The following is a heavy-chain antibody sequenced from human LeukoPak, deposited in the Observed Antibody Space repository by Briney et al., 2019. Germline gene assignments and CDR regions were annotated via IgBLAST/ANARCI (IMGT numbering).Heavy chain of an antibody. J-gene: IGHJ5*02. D-gene: IGHD1-14*01. CDR1: GGSISSYY. CDR2: IYYSGST. Sequence: TASETLSLTCTASGGSISSYYWSWIRQPPGKGLEWIGYIYYSGSTNYSPSLKSRVTISVDTSKNQFSLKLSSVTAADTAVYYCARAGRWFDPWGQRTLVTVSS. CDR3: ARAGRWFDP. V-gene: IGHV4-59*01.